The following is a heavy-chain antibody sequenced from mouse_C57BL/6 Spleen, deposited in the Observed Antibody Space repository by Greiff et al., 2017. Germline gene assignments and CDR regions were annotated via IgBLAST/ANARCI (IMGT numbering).Heavy chain of an antibody. CDR1: GYSITSGYY. V-gene: IGHV3-6*01. Sequence: EVKLMESGPGLVKPSQSLSLTCPVTGYSITSGYYWNWIRQFPGNKLEWMGYISYDGSNNYNPSLKNRISITRDTSKNQFFLKLNSVTTEDTATYYCARGGYDYVLFDYWGQGTTLTVSS. D-gene: IGHD2-4*01. CDR3: ARGGYDYVLFDY. CDR2: ISYDGSN. J-gene: IGHJ2*01.